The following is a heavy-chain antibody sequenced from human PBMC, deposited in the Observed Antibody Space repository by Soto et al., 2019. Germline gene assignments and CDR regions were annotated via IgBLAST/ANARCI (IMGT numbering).Heavy chain of an antibody. J-gene: IGHJ4*02. CDR1: GYSFTDYW. V-gene: IGHV5-51*01. Sequence: GESLKISCKASGYSFTDYWIGWVRQMPGKGLEWMGIIYPGNSDTRYSPSFRGQVTISADKSISTAYLQWSSLKASDTAMYYCARPAEVAIAGALDHWGQGTPVTVSS. CDR3: ARPAEVAIAGALDH. D-gene: IGHD1-26*01. CDR2: IYPGNSDT.